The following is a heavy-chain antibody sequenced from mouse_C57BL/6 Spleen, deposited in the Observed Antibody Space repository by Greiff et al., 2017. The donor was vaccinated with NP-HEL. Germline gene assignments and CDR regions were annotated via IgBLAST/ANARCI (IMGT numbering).Heavy chain of an antibody. J-gene: IGHJ2*01. D-gene: IGHD1-1*01. V-gene: IGHV1-59*01. CDR2: IDPSDSYT. Sequence: QVQLQQPGAELVRPGTSVKLSCKASGYTFTSYWMHWVKQRPGQGLEWIGVIDPSDSYTNYNQKFKGKATLTVDTSSSTAYMQLSSLTSEDSAVYYSARGLLRESWGEGTTLTVSS. CDR1: GYTFTSYW. CDR3: ARGLLRES.